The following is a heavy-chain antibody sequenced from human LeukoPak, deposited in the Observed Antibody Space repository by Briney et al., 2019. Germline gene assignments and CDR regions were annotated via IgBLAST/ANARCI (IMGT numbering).Heavy chain of an antibody. V-gene: IGHV3-23*01. CDR1: GFTFNNYG. D-gene: IGHD1-26*01. J-gene: IGHJ3*02. CDR2: ISGSGVST. CDR3: AKRGSGSYLLGAFDI. Sequence: GGSLRLSCAASGFTFNNYGMNWVRQAPGKGLEWVSVISGSGVSTYYADSVKGRFTISRDNSKNTVHLQMNSLRAEDTAVYYCAKRGSGSYLLGAFDIWGQGTMVTVSS.